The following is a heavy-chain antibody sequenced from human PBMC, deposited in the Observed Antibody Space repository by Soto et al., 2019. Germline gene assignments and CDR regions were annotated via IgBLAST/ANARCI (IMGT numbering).Heavy chain of an antibody. J-gene: IGHJ5*02. V-gene: IGHV4-59*01. CDR3: ARDGRHYDSSGYPYNDNWFDP. Sequence: PSETLSLTCTVSGGSMSSYYWSWIRQPPGKGLEWIGYIYSAGTTNYNPSLKSRVTISIDMSKNQFSLKLNSVTAADTGVYFCARDGRHYDSSGYPYNDNWFDPWGQGPLVTVS. D-gene: IGHD3-22*01. CDR2: IYSAGTT. CDR1: GGSMSSYY.